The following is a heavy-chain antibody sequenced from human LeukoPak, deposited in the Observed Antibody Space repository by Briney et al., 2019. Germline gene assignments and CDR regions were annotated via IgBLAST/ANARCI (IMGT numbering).Heavy chain of an antibody. J-gene: IGHJ4*02. CDR1: GFTFSNAW. D-gene: IGHD3-22*01. CDR3: TTDYYDSSGYYYFGYYYDLMDY. V-gene: IGHV3-15*01. CDR2: IKSKTDGGTT. Sequence: PGGSLRLSCAASGFTFSNAWMSWVRQAPGQGLEWVGRIKSKTDGGTTDYAAPVKGRFTISRDDSKNTLYLQMNSLKTEDTAVYYRTTDYYDSSGYYYFGYYYDLMDYWGQGTLVTVSS.